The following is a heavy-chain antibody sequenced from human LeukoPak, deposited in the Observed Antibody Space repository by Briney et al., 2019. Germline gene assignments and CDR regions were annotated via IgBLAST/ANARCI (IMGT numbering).Heavy chain of an antibody. CDR1: GFTFSSCA. CDR3: AKGVVRSVAVTGFDY. Sequence: GGAVRLSCAASGFTFSSCAMTWVGQARGRGVEGVSAFSGSGGSTYYADSVKGRFTISRDNSKNTLYLQMNSLRAEETAVYYCAKGVVRSVAVTGFDYWGQGTLVTVSS. D-gene: IGHD6-19*01. J-gene: IGHJ4*02. V-gene: IGHV3-23*01. CDR2: FSGSGGST.